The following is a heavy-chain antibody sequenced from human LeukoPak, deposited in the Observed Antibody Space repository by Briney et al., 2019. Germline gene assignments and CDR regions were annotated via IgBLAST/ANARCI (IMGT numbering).Heavy chain of an antibody. D-gene: IGHD3-22*01. Sequence: PSETLSLTCAVSVYSISSGYYWGWIRQPPGKGLEWIGSIYHSGSTFYNPSLKRRVSISVDTSKNQFSLKLSSVTAAGTALYYCARNLTNFYYDSITSERVGAFDNWGQGTMVTVSS. J-gene: IGHJ3*02. V-gene: IGHV4-38-2*01. CDR3: ARNLTNFYYDSITSERVGAFDN. CDR2: IYHSGST. CDR1: VYSISSGYY.